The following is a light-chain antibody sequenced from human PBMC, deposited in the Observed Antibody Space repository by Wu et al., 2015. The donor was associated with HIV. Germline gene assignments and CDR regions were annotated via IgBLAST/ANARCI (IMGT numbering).Light chain of an antibody. J-gene: IGKJ4*01. CDR2: ETS. Sequence: EIVMTQSPATLSVSPGERVTLSCRASQSVGSGYLAWYQQKPGQGPRLLIYETSNRATGIPDRFGGSGSGTDFTLTIRRVEPEDFAVYYCHHYGWAPKAFGGGTRLE. CDR1: QSVGSGY. CDR3: HHYGWAPKA. V-gene: IGKV3-20*01.